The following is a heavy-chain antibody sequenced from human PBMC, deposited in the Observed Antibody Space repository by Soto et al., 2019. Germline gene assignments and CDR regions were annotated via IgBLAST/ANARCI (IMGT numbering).Heavy chain of an antibody. J-gene: IGHJ6*02. V-gene: IGHV3-48*03. Sequence: VQLVESGGGLVQPGGSLRLSCAASGFTFSSYEMNWVRQAPGKGLEWVSYISSSGSTIYYADSVKGRFTISRDNAKNSLYLQMNSLRAEDTAVYYCARDWEVVPYGMDVWGQGTTVTVSS. CDR3: ARDWEVVPYGMDV. CDR1: GFTFSSYE. CDR2: ISSSGSTI. D-gene: IGHD1-26*01.